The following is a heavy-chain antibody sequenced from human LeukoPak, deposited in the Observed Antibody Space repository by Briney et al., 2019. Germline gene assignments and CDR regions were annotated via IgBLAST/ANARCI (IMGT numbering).Heavy chain of an antibody. V-gene: IGHV4-31*03. Sequence: SETLSLTCTVSGGSLSSGGYYCSWVRQHPEKGLEWLGYMYYSGTAYYNPSLKSRVTMSVDTSKTQFSLKLDSVTAADRAVYYCAKQRSEVPTAAANYWGRGTLVTVSS. J-gene: IGHJ4*02. D-gene: IGHD2-2*01. CDR2: MYYSGTA. CDR1: GGSLSSGGYY. CDR3: AKQRSEVPTAAANY.